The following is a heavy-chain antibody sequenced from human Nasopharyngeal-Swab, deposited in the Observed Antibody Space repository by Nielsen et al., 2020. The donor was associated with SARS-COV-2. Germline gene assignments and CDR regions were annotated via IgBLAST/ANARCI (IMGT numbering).Heavy chain of an antibody. D-gene: IGHD2-15*01. V-gene: IGHV1-46*01. CDR3: ARGGDPREVVAATDCFDP. CDR1: GYTFTSYY. CDR2: INPGGGSA. J-gene: IGHJ5*02. Sequence: ASVKVSCKASGYTFTSYYMHWVRQAPGHGLEWMGIINPGGGSARYSQNFQGRVTMTRDTSTSTVYMELSSLRSEDTAVYYCARGGDPREVVAATDCFDPWGQGTLVTVSS.